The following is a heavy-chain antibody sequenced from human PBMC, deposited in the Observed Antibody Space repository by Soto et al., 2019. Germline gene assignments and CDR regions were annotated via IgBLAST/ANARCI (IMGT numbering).Heavy chain of an antibody. D-gene: IGHD6-19*01. V-gene: IGHV4-34*01. CDR1: GGSFSGYY. J-gene: IGHJ4*02. CDR2: INHSGST. Sequence: SETLSLTCAVYGGSFSGYYWSWIRQPPGKGLEWIGEINHSGSTNYNPSLKSRVTISVDTSKNQFSLKLSSVTAADTAVYYCARDLSSGWYYFDYWGQGTLVTVSS. CDR3: ARDLSSGWYYFDY.